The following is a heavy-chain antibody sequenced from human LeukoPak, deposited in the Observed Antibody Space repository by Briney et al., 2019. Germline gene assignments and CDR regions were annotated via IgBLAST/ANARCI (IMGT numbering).Heavy chain of an antibody. CDR2: IYTSGST. V-gene: IGHV4-61*02. D-gene: IGHD1-1*01. CDR1: GGSISSGSYY. CDR3: ARPVPSRLGWFDP. Sequence: SETLSLTCTVSGGSISSGSYYWSWIRQPAGKGLEWIGRIYTSGSTNYNPSLKSRVTISVDTSKNQFSLKLSSVTAADTAVYYCARPVPSRLGWFDPWGQGTLVTVSS. J-gene: IGHJ5*02.